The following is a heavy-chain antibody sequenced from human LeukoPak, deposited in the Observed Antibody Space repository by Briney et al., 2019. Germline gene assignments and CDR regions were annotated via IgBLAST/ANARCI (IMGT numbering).Heavy chain of an antibody. CDR2: IDPNSGGT. Sequence: ASVKVSCKASGYILSDYYVHWIRQAPGKGLEWMGWIDPNSGGTHHAPNFQGRATMTRDSAISPVYLDLRMLTSDDTAIYYCARSRRPFYYYGMHVWGLGTSVTVSS. J-gene: IGHJ6*02. V-gene: IGHV1-2*02. CDR3: ARSRRPFYYYGMHV. CDR1: GYILSDYY.